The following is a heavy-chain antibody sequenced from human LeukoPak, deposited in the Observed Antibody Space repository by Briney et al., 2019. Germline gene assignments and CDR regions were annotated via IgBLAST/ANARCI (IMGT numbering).Heavy chain of an antibody. CDR3: ARDQVASDYYYYYYMDV. D-gene: IGHD2-15*01. CDR2: IYYSGST. Sequence: SETLSLTCTVSGGSISSHYWSWIRQPPGKGLEWIGYIYYSGSTNYNPSLKSRVTISVDTSKNQFSLKLSSVTAADTAVYYCARDQVASDYYYYYYMDVWGKGTTVTVSS. V-gene: IGHV4-59*11. CDR1: GGSISSHY. J-gene: IGHJ6*03.